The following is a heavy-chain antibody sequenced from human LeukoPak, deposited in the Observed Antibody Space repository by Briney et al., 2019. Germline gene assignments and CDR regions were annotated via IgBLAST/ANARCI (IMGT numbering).Heavy chain of an antibody. CDR1: GFTFSGSA. CDR2: IRSKANSYAT. J-gene: IGHJ6*03. V-gene: IGHV3-73*01. CDR3: TRLSRNYYYYMDV. Sequence: GGSLRLSCAASGFTFSGSAMHWVHQASGKGLEWVGRIRSKANSYATAYAASVKGRFTISRDDSKNTAYLQMNSLKTEDTAVYYCTRLSRNYYYYMDVWGKGTTVTVSS.